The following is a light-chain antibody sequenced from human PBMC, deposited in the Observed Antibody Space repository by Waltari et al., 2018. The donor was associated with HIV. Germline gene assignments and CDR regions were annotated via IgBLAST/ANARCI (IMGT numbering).Light chain of an antibody. V-gene: IGLV3-1*01. CDR2: QDS. J-gene: IGLJ2*01. Sequence: SYEVTQPPSVSVSPGQTDSITCYGDQVGDTYACWYQQRPGQSPVLVIYQDSKRPSAIPERFSGSNSGNTATLTISGTQAMDEADYYCQAWDSSTVVFGGGTKLTVL. CDR3: QAWDSSTVV. CDR1: QVGDTY.